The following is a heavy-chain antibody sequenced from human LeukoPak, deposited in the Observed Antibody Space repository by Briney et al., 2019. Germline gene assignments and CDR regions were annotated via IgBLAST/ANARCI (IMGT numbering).Heavy chain of an antibody. Sequence: SETLSLTCAVYGGSFSGYYWSWIRQPPGKGLEWIGEINHSGSTNYNPSLKSRVTISVDTSKNQFSLKLSSVTAADTAVYYCARVKREDPGIAAAGIDYWGQGTLVTVSS. CDR3: ARVKREDPGIAAAGIDY. CDR2: INHSGST. J-gene: IGHJ4*02. D-gene: IGHD6-13*01. V-gene: IGHV4-34*01. CDR1: GGSFSGYY.